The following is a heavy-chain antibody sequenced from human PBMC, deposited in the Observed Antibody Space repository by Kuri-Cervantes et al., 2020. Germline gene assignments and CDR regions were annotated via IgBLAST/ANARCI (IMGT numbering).Heavy chain of an antibody. CDR2: IIPIFGTA. Sequence: SVKVSCKASGGTFSSYAISWVRQAPGQGLEWMGGIIPIFGTANYAQKFQGRVTITTDESTSTAYMELSSLRSEDTAVYYCAGLKTYYYGSGSYAHEYFQHWGQDTLVTVSS. CDR3: AGLKTYYYGSGSYAHEYFQH. J-gene: IGHJ1*01. CDR1: GGTFSSYA. V-gene: IGHV1-69*05. D-gene: IGHD3-10*01.